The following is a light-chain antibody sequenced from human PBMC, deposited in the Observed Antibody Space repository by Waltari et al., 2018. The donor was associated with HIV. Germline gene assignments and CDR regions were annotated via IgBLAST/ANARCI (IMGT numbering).Light chain of an antibody. J-gene: IGLJ2*01. V-gene: IGLV2-14*03. CDR2: DVI. CDR1: SSDLGRSNH. Sequence: QSALTQPASVSGSPGQSITISCTGSSSDLGRSNHVPWSQQVPGKAPKLLITDVIRRPLGVADRFSGSKSGNTASLTISGLQAEDEASYFCSSYSSVNTFVVFGGGTKVTVL. CDR3: SSYSSVNTFVV.